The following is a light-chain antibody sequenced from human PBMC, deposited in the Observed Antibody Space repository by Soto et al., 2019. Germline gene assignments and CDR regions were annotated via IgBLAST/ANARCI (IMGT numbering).Light chain of an antibody. J-gene: IGKJ5*01. CDR2: AAS. Sequence: DIQMTQSPSSLSASVGDRVTITCRASQSISSYLNWYQQKPGKAPKLLIYAASSLQSGVPSMFSGSGSGTDFTLTISSLQPEDFATYYCHQSYSTPPITFGQGTRLEIK. CDR1: QSISSY. CDR3: HQSYSTPPIT. V-gene: IGKV1-39*01.